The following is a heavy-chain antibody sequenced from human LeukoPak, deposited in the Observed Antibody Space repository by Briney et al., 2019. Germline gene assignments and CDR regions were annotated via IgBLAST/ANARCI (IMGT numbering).Heavy chain of an antibody. Sequence: GGSLRLSCEASGFTFRTSSMNWVRQAPGRGLEWVSYIDSRSDTIYYAASVKGRFTISRDNAKNSLYLQMNSLRDDDTAMYYCARDSAPITMVVEVPAGFDYWGQGTQVTVSS. D-gene: IGHD3-22*01. CDR1: GFTFRTSS. J-gene: IGHJ4*02. V-gene: IGHV3-48*02. CDR3: ARDSAPITMVVEVPAGFDY. CDR2: IDSRSDTI.